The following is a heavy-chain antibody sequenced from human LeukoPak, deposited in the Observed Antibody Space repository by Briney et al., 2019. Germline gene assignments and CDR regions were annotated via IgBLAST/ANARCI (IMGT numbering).Heavy chain of an antibody. J-gene: IGHJ4*02. Sequence: WGSLRLSCAASGFTFDDYGMSWVRQAPGKGLEWVSGINWNGGNTDYADSVKGRFTISRGNATNSLYLQMNSLRAEDTALYYCARGFDGNFDYWGQGTLVTVSP. CDR3: ARGFDGNFDY. V-gene: IGHV3-20*04. CDR2: INWNGGNT. CDR1: GFTFDDYG. D-gene: IGHD2-15*01.